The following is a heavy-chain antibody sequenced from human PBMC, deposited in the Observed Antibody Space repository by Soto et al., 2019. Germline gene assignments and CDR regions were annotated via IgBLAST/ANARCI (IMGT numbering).Heavy chain of an antibody. CDR3: AKDSTVTTSLYFYYYGFDV. D-gene: IGHD4-17*01. CDR1: GFTFNHYA. J-gene: IGHJ6*02. Sequence: VHLLESGGGLVQPGGSLRLACTASGFTFNHYAMSWVRQAPGKGLEWVPAVSGRGGSTKYADSVKGRFIISRDKSNSTLYLQMDSLRGEDTAVYYCAKDSTVTTSLYFYYYGFDVWGQGTTVTVSS. V-gene: IGHV3-23*01. CDR2: VSGRGGST.